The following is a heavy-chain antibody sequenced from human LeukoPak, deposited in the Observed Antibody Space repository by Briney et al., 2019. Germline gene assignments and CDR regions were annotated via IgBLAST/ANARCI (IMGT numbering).Heavy chain of an antibody. CDR2: IWYDGSNK. CDR3: ARPLASGPDF. Sequence: GGSLRLSCAASGFSFSSYGIHWVRQAPGKGLEWVAVIWYDGSNKYYADSVKGRFTISRDNSKNTLYLQVNSLRAEDTAMYYCARPLASGPDFWGQGTLVTVSS. D-gene: IGHD3-3*02. V-gene: IGHV3-33*01. J-gene: IGHJ4*02. CDR1: GFSFSSYG.